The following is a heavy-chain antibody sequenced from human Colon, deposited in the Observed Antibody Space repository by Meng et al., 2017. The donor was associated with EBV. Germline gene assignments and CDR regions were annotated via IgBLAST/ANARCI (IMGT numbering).Heavy chain of an antibody. CDR1: GGSINSGDYY. CDR3: ARNYYFDY. J-gene: IGHJ4*02. CDR2: IYYTGST. V-gene: IGHV4-30-4*01. Sequence: QAPLRGSGQGLVKPSQTLSLTCTGSGGSINSGDYYWSWIRQPPGKGLEWIGYIYYTGSTYYNPSLKSRVTISMDTSKNQFSLRLSSVTAADTAVYYCARNYYFDYWGQGTLVTVSS.